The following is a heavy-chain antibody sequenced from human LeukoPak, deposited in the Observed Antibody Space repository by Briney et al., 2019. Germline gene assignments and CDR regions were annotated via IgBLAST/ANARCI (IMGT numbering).Heavy chain of an antibody. V-gene: IGHV3-21*01. Sequence: GGSLRLSCAASGFTFSSHSMNWVRQAPGKGLEWVSSISSSSSYIYYADSVKGRFTISRDNAKNSLYLQMNSLRAEDTAVYYCARDIVGATFDYWGQGTLITVSS. J-gene: IGHJ4*02. CDR1: GFTFSSHS. D-gene: IGHD1-26*01. CDR2: ISSSSSYI. CDR3: ARDIVGATFDY.